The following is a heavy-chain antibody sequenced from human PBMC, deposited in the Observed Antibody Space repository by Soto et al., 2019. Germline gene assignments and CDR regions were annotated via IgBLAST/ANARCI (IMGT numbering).Heavy chain of an antibody. CDR2: ISGSGGST. CDR3: ASFGVPFLSPETGFDY. V-gene: IGHV3-23*01. CDR1: GFTFSSYA. D-gene: IGHD3-10*01. J-gene: IGHJ4*02. Sequence: PGGSLRLSCAASGFTFSSYAMSWVRQAPGKGLEWVSAISGSGGSTYYADSVKGRFTISRDNSKNTLYLQMNSLRAEDTAVYYCASFGVPFLSPETGFDYWGQGTLVTVSS.